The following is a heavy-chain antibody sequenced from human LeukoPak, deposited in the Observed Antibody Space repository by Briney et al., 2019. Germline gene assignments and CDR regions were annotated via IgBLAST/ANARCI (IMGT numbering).Heavy chain of an antibody. CDR3: ARAKWLRLLLLLDY. CDR2: ISYDGSNK. Sequence: PGRSLRLSCAASGFTFSNYGMHWVRQAPGKGLEWVDVISYDGSNKFHADSVKGRFTISRDNSENTLFLQMNSLRPEDTAVYYCARAKWLRLLLLLDYWGQGTLATVSS. D-gene: IGHD5-12*01. V-gene: IGHV3-30*03. CDR1: GFTFSNYG. J-gene: IGHJ4*02.